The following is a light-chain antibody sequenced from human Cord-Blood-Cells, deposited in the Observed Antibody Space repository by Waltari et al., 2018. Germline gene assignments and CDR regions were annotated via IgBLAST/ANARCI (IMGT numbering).Light chain of an antibody. J-gene: IGLJ3*02. CDR1: NIGSKS. V-gene: IGLV3-21*04. CDR2: YDS. Sequence: SYVLTQPPSVSVAPGKTARINCGGNNIGSKSVHRYQQKPGQAPVLVIYYDSDRPSGIPERFSGSNSGNTATLTISRVEAGDEADYYCQVWDSSSDHWVFGGGTKLTVL. CDR3: QVWDSSSDHWV.